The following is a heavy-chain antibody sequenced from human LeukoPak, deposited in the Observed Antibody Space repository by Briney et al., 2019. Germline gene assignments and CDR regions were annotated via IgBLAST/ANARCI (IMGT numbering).Heavy chain of an antibody. CDR1: GFLFSYYV. V-gene: IGHV3-64D*06. D-gene: IGHD3-9*01. J-gene: IGHJ3*02. CDR3: VKGRYDRSDAFDI. Sequence: QPGGSLRLSCSASGFLFSYYVMHWVRQAPGKGLEYDSGISSNGGSTYYADSVKGRFTISRDNSKNTLYLQMSRVRAEDTAVYYCVKGRYDRSDAFDIWGQGTMVTVSS. CDR2: ISSNGGST.